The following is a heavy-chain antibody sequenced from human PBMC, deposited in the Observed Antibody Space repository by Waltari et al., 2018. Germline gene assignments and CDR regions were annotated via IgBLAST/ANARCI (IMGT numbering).Heavy chain of an antibody. CDR2: IYSGGST. CDR1: GFTVSSNY. Sequence: EVQLVESGGGLIQPGGSLRLSCEVSGFTVSSNYMSWVRQAPGKGLECVSVIYSGGSTYYADSVKGRFTISRDNSKNTLYLHMNSLRVEDTAVYFCAREPLGGDDYTDWGQGTLVTVSS. CDR3: AREPLGGDDYTD. V-gene: IGHV3-53*01. D-gene: IGHD4-4*01. J-gene: IGHJ4*02.